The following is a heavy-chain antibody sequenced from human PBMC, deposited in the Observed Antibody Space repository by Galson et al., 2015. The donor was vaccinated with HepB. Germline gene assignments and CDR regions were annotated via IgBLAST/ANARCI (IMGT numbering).Heavy chain of an antibody. Sequence: SLRLSCAASGFTFNNYAMSWVRQAPGKGLEWVSGISGGGGTTYYADSVKGRFTISRDNSKNTLYLQMNSLRAEDTAVYYCAKDLGSAIFGVAIHWGQGTRVTVSS. CDR1: GFTFNNYA. J-gene: IGHJ4*02. V-gene: IGHV3-23*01. CDR3: AKDLGSAIFGVAIH. D-gene: IGHD3-3*01. CDR2: ISGGGGTT.